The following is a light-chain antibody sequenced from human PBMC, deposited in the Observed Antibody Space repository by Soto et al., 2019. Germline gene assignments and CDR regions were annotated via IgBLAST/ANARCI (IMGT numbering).Light chain of an antibody. CDR1: SSDVGGYNY. V-gene: IGLV2-14*01. CDR2: SVT. CDR3: NSYTSSSTVV. J-gene: IGLJ2*01. Sequence: QLVLTQPASVSGSPGQSITISCTGTSSDVGGYNYVSWYQQHPGKAPKLMIYSVTNRPSGVSNRFSGSKSGNTASLTISGLQAEDEADYYCNSYTSSSTVVFGGGTKLTVL.